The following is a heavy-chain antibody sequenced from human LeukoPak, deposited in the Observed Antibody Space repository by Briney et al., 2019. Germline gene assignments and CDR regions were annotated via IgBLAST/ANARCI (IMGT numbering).Heavy chain of an antibody. Sequence: SETLSLTCAVYGGSFSGYYWSWIRQPPGKGLEWIGEINHSGSTNYNPSLKSRVTISVDTSKNQFSLKLSSVTAADTAVYYCARGXFYXYGSGSFVFDYWGQGTLVTVSS. J-gene: IGHJ4*02. V-gene: IGHV4-34*01. CDR2: INHSGST. CDR3: ARGXFYXYGSGSFVFDY. D-gene: IGHD3-10*01. CDR1: GGSFSGYY.